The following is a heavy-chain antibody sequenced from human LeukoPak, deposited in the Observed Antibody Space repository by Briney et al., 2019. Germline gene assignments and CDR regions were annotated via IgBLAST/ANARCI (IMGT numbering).Heavy chain of an antibody. V-gene: IGHV3-7*01. J-gene: IGHJ4*02. CDR2: IKDDGSAK. D-gene: IGHD4/OR15-4a*01. CDR1: GFTFNTQW. CDR3: ARETPGYGANEE. Sequence: PGGSLRHSCAASGFTFNTQWISWVRQAPGKGLEWVGNIKDDGSAKYYVDSVKGRFTISRDNTKNSLYLQMNNLRVEDTAVYYCARETPGYGANEEGGEGTRVTVSS.